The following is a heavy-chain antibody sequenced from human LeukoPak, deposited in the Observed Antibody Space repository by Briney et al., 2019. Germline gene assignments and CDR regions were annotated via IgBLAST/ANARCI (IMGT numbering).Heavy chain of an antibody. D-gene: IGHD1-26*01. CDR3: ARTKVSIVGDPGADSFDF. V-gene: IGHV2-70*11. CDR2: IDWEGDK. Sequence: SGPALGLSTQTPTLTCTFSGFSLSTTGMCVSWIRQPPGQADESLACIDWEGDKYYNTALNAGSAFRGDTSGTQVVLIMTNVDPVDTATYYCARTKVSIVGDPGADSFDFWG. J-gene: IGHJ3*01. CDR1: GFSLSTTGMC.